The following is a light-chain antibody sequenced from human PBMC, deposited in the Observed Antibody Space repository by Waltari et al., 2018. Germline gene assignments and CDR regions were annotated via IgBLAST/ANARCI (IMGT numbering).Light chain of an antibody. V-gene: IGLV1-40*01. CDR1: SSNLGAGHD. CDR3: HSFDSSLSTGVV. CDR2: GNS. J-gene: IGLJ2*01. Sequence: QSVLTQPPSVSGAPGQRVTIPCTGTSSNLGAGHDLTWSQQFPGTAPNLLIYGNSNRPSGVPDRFSGSKSDTSASLTITGLQAEDEADYFCHSFDSSLSTGVVFGGGTKVTVL.